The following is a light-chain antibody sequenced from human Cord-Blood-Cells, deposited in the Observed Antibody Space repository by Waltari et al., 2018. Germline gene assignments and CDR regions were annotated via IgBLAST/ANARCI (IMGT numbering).Light chain of an antibody. CDR1: SSDVGRYNL. CDR3: CSYAGSSTYV. J-gene: IGLJ1*01. CDR2: EVS. Sequence: QSALTQPASVSGSPGQSLTISCTGTSSDVGRYNLVSCYQQHPGKAPKLMIYEVSKRPSWVSKRFSGSKSGNTASLTIAGLQAEDEADYYCCSYAGSSTYVFGTGTKVAVL. V-gene: IGLV2-23*02.